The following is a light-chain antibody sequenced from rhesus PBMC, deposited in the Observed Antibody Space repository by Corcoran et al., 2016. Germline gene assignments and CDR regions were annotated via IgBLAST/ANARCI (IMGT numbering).Light chain of an antibody. J-gene: IGKJ4*01. V-gene: IGKV1-21*01. CDR2: KAS. CDR3: NQYNSAPLT. CDR1: QGISRW. Sequence: DIQMTQSPSSLSASAGYRVTITCRASQGISRWLAWYQQKPGKAPKILIYKASSLQSGGPSRFRGSGSWTVLTLPISSLQPDDFATYYGNQYNSAPLTFGGGTKVEIK.